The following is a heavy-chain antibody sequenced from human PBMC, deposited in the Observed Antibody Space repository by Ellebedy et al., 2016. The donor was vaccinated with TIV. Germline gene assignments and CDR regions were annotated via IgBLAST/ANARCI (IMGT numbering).Heavy chain of an antibody. J-gene: IGHJ6*03. CDR2: ISAYNGDI. V-gene: IGHV1-18*01. D-gene: IGHD6-6*01. CDR1: GYTFTSFG. Sequence: ASAKVSCXASGYTFTSFGLSWARQAPGQGLEWMGWISAYNGDINYAQNFQGRVAMTTDTATSTVYVDLRSLRSDDTAVYYCARVSVDVVIGYHYFYMDIWGKGTTVTVSS. CDR3: ARVSVDVVIGYHYFYMDI.